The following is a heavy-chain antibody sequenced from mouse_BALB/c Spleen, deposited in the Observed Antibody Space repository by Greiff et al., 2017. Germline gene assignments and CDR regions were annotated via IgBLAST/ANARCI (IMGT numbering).Heavy chain of an antibody. CDR2: IYPGSGNT. V-gene: IGHV1-77*01. J-gene: IGHJ4*01. D-gene: IGHD1-3*01. Sequence: QVQLQQSGAELARPGASVKLSCKASGYTFTDYYINWVKQRTGQGLEWIGEIYPGSGNTYYNEKFKGKATLTADKSSSTAYMQLSSLTSEDSAVYFCARSGGPMDYWGQGTSVTVSS. CDR1: GYTFTDYY. CDR3: ARSGGPMDY.